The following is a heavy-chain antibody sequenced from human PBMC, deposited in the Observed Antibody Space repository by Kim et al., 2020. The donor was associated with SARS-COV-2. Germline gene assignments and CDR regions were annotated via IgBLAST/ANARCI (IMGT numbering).Heavy chain of an antibody. CDR3: ARHPGVYDIVVVPAAPSWFDP. CDR2: INHSGST. D-gene: IGHD2-2*01. Sequence: SETLSLTCAVYGGSFSGYYWSWIRQPPGKGLEWIGEINHSGSTNYNPSLKSRVTISVDTSKNQFSLKLSSVTAADTAVYYCARHPGVYDIVVVPAAPSWFDPWGQRTLVTVSS. J-gene: IGHJ5*02. V-gene: IGHV4-34*01. CDR1: GGSFSGYY.